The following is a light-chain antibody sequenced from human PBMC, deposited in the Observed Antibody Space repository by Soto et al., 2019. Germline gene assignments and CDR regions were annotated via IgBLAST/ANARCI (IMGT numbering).Light chain of an antibody. CDR3: CSYVPTTTYV. V-gene: IGLV2-23*01. CDR2: EDT. J-gene: IGLJ1*01. CDR1: SSDVGSYNF. Sequence: QSALTQAASVSGSPGQSITVSCTGISSDVGSYNFVSWYQQYSGKATKLIVYEDTKRPSGVSNRLSGSKSGDTASLTIFGLQAEDEADYYCCSYVPTTTYVFGTGTKVTV.